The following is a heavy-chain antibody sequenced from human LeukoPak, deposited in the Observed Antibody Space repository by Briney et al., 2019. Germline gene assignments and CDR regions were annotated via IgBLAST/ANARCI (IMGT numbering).Heavy chain of an antibody. V-gene: IGHV3-64*01. D-gene: IGHD5-12*01. Sequence: PGGSLRLSCAASGFTFSSYAMHWVLQAPGKGLEYVSAISSNGGSTYYANSVKGRFTISRDNSKHTLYLQMGSLRAEDMAVYYCARDTSDIVATNFDYWGQGTLVTVSS. CDR3: ARDTSDIVATNFDY. CDR1: GFTFSSYA. J-gene: IGHJ4*02. CDR2: ISSNGGST.